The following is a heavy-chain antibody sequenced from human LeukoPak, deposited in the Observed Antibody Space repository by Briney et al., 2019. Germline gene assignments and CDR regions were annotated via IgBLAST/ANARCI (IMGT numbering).Heavy chain of an antibody. V-gene: IGHV3-66*01. Sequence: GGSLRLSCVASGFTVSSNYMSWVRQAPGKGLEWVSVIYAGGSTYYADSVKGRFTISRDNSKNTVYLQMNSLRAEDTAVYYCARDVTYWGQGTLVTVSS. CDR2: IYAGGST. CDR1: GFTVSSNY. CDR3: ARDVTY. J-gene: IGHJ4*02.